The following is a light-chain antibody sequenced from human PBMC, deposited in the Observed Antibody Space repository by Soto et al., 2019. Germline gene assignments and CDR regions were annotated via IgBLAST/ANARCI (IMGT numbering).Light chain of an antibody. CDR3: MQVLQNPLT. J-gene: IGKJ4*01. Sequence: DIVVTQSPPSLPVTPGEPASISCRSSQSLLHSNGNTYLDWYLQKPGQSPQLLIYLGSNRASGVPDRFSGSGSGTDYTLRISRVEAEDVGVYYCMQVLQNPLTFGGGTKVEI. CDR2: LGS. CDR1: QSLLHSNGNTY. V-gene: IGKV2-28*01.